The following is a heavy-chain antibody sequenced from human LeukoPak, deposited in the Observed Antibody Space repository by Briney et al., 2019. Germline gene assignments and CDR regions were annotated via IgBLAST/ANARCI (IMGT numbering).Heavy chain of an antibody. D-gene: IGHD5-18*01. CDR3: ATDTAMGTGYFDY. CDR2: IYYSGST. V-gene: IGHV4-59*08. Sequence: SETLSLTCTVSGGSISSYYWSWIRQPPGKGLEWIGYIYYSGSTNYNPSLKSRVTISADTSKNQFSLKLSSVTAADTAVYYCATDTAMGTGYFDYWGQGTLVTVSS. J-gene: IGHJ4*02. CDR1: GGSISSYY.